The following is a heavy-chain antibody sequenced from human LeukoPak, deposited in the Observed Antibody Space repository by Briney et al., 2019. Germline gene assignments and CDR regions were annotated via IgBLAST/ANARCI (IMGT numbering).Heavy chain of an antibody. CDR2: ISDSSTYI. CDR3: ASPALGQVTMKP. CDR1: GFTFSSYS. V-gene: IGHV3-21*01. J-gene: IGHJ5*02. D-gene: IGHD3-22*01. Sequence: GGSLRLSCAASGFTFSSYSMHWFRQAPGKGLEGVSSISDSSTYIYYADSVKGRFTISRDNAKNSLYLRMNSLRAEDTAMYYCASPALGQVTMKPWGQGTLVTVSS.